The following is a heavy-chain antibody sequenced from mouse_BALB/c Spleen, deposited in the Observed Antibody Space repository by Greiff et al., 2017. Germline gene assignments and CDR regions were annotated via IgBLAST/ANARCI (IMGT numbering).Heavy chain of an antibody. J-gene: IGHJ2*01. V-gene: IGHV5-9-4*01. CDR1: GFTFSSYA. CDR3: AREGMRGYFDY. Sequence: EVKVVESGGGLVKPGGSLKLSCAASGFTFSSYAMSWVRQSPEKRLEWVAEISSGGSYTYYPDTVTGRFTISRDNAKNTLYLEMSSLRSEDTAMYYCAREGMRGYFDYWGQGTTLTVSS. CDR2: ISSGGSYT.